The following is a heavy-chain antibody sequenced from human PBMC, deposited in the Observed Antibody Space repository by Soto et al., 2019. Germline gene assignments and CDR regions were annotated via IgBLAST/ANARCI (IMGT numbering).Heavy chain of an antibody. V-gene: IGHV4-39*01. CDR1: GGSISSRGYY. CDR2: IYYSGST. CDR3: ARGRNNFDY. Sequence: PSETLSLTCTVSGGSISSRGYYWGWIRQPPGKGLEWIGTIYYSGSTYYNPSLKSRVTISIDTSKNQFSLKLSSVTAADTAVYYCARGRNNFDYSGQGTLGTVSS. J-gene: IGHJ4*02.